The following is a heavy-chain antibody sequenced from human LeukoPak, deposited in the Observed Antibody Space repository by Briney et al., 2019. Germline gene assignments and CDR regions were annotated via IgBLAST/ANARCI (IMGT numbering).Heavy chain of an antibody. CDR1: GGSISSSYHY. Sequence: SETLSLTCTVSGGSISSSYHYWGWIRQPPGKGLEWIGSIYYRGSTYYNPSLRSRVTISVDTSKNQFSLKLSSVTAADTAVYYCARGPQLRPYYFDYWGQGTLVTVSS. CDR2: IYYRGST. V-gene: IGHV4-39*01. J-gene: IGHJ4*02. CDR3: ARGPQLRPYYFDY. D-gene: IGHD2-2*01.